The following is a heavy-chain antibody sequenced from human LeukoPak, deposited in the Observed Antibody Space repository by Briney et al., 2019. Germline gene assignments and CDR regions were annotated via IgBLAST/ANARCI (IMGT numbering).Heavy chain of an antibody. CDR3: ARDQNLGLLGYYYGMDV. J-gene: IGHJ6*02. CDR1: GFTFSSYS. CDR2: ISSSSSYI. D-gene: IGHD3-16*01. Sequence: PGGSLRLSCAASGFTFSSYSMNWVRQAPGKGLEWVSSISSSSSYIYYADSVKGRFTISRDNAKNSLYLQMNSLRAEDTAVYYCARDQNLGLLGYYYGMDVWGQGTTVTVSS. V-gene: IGHV3-21*01.